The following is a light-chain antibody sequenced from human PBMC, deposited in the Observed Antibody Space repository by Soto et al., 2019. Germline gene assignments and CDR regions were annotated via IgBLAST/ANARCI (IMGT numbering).Light chain of an antibody. J-gene: IGKJ1*01. CDR1: QSVGSS. Sequence: TQSPATLSVSPGERVTLSCRTSQSVGSSLAWYQQVPGQAPRLLIYGASTRATGIPDRFSGSGSGTDFTLTISRLEPEDFAVYYCQQYGSSGTFGQGTKVDI. V-gene: IGKV3-20*01. CDR3: QQYGSSGT. CDR2: GAS.